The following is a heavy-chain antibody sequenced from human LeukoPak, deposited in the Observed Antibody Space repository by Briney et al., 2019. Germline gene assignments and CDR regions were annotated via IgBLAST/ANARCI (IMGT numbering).Heavy chain of an antibody. CDR1: GGSISSGSYY. Sequence: SETLSLTCTVSGGSISSGSYYWSWIRQPAGKGLEWIGRIYTSGSTNYNPSLKSRVTISVDTSKNQFSLKLSSVTAADTAVYYCASLAIAARPDAFDIWGQGTMVTVSS. V-gene: IGHV4-61*02. CDR3: ASLAIAARPDAFDI. D-gene: IGHD6-6*01. CDR2: IYTSGST. J-gene: IGHJ3*02.